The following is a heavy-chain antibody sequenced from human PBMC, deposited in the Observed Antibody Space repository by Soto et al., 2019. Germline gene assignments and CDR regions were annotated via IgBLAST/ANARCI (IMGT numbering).Heavy chain of an antibody. CDR1: GGSISSGGYY. Sequence: QVQLQESGPRLVKPSQTLSLTCTVSGGSISSGGYYWSWIRQHPGKGLDWIGYIYYSGSTYYNPSLKSRVTISVDTSKNQFSLKLSSVTAADTAVYYCARDRCSSTSCYAGVGWFDPWGQGTLVTVSS. V-gene: IGHV4-31*03. CDR3: ARDRCSSTSCYAGVGWFDP. J-gene: IGHJ5*02. CDR2: IYYSGST. D-gene: IGHD2-2*01.